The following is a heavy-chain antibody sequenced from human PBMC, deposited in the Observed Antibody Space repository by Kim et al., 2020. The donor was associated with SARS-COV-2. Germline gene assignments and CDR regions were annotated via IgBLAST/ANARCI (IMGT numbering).Heavy chain of an antibody. V-gene: IGHV4-31*03. Sequence: SETLSLTCTVSGGSISSGGYYWSWIRQHPGKGLEWIGYIYYSGSTYYNPSLKSRVTISVDTSKNQFSLKLSSVTAADTAVYYCAREVIVDIVATITDYWGQGTLVTVSS. CDR3: AREVIVDIVATITDY. CDR1: GGSISSGGYY. CDR2: IYYSGST. J-gene: IGHJ4*02. D-gene: IGHD5-12*01.